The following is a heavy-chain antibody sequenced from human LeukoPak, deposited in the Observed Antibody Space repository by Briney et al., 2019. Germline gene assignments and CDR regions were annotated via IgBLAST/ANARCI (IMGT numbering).Heavy chain of an antibody. CDR2: ISTYSGTT. Sequence: ASVKVSCKASGYTFTSYGISWVRQAPGQGLEWMGWISTYSGTTNYAHNLQGRLTMTTDTSTGTAYMELRNLKSDDTAVYYCARSGGYYFYMDVWGKGTTVTVSS. CDR1: GYTFTSYG. D-gene: IGHD1-26*01. J-gene: IGHJ6*03. V-gene: IGHV1-18*01. CDR3: ARSGGYYFYMDV.